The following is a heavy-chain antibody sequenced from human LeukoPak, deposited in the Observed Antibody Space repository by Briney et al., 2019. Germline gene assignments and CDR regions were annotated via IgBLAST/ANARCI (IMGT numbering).Heavy chain of an antibody. V-gene: IGHV3-30*18. CDR2: ISYDGSNK. CDR3: AKDGPGVAVAGTGFDY. CDR1: GFTFSSYG. Sequence: GGSLRLSCAASGFTFSSYGMHWVRQAPGKGLEWVAVISYDGSNKYYADSVKGRFTISRDNSKNTLYLQMNSLRAEDTAVYYCAKDGPGVAVAGTGFDYWGQGTLVTVSS. J-gene: IGHJ4*02. D-gene: IGHD6-19*01.